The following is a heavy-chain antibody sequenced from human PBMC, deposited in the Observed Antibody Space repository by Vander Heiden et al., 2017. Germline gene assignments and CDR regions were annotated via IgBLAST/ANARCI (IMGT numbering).Heavy chain of an antibody. V-gene: IGHV3-23*01. CDR2: ITGSGGNT. J-gene: IGHJ4*02. CDR3: AKKYCSGASCPGAFDY. Sequence: PQAPGKGLEWVSSITGSGGNTYYADSVKGRFTISRDNSKNTLYLQMNSVRDEDTAVYHCAKKYCSGASCPGAFDYWGQGTLVTVSS. D-gene: IGHD2-15*01.